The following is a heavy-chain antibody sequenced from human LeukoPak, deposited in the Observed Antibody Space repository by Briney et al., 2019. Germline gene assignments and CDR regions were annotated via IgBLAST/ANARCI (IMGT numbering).Heavy chain of an antibody. D-gene: IGHD3-22*01. CDR1: GGSISSGDYY. J-gene: IGHJ4*02. CDR2: IYYSGST. V-gene: IGHV4-30-4*08. Sequence: SETLSLTCTVSGGSISSGDYYWSWIRQPPGKGLEWIGYIYYSGSTYYNPSLKSRVTISVDTSKNQFSLKLSSVTAADTAVYYCAREGSYYDSSGWSQGTLVTVSS. CDR3: AREGSYYDSSG.